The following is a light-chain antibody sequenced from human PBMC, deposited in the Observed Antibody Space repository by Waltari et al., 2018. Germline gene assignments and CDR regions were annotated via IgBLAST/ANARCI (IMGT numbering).Light chain of an antibody. CDR2: VNSDGSH. CDR3: QTGGHGTWV. V-gene: IGLV4-69*01. J-gene: IGLJ3*02. Sequence: QQPGKGPGVWMNVNSDGSHRKGDDIPDRFSASKSGTECQLTIASLQSEDDADYFCQTGGHGTWVFGGGTKLTVL.